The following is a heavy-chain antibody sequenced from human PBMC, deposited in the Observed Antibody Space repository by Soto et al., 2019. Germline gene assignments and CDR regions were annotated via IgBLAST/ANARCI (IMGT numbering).Heavy chain of an antibody. V-gene: IGHV3-11*01. CDR3: ASNIAAAYYYGMDV. CDR2: ISSSGSTI. Sequence: KAVGSLRLSCAASGFTFSDYYMSWIRQAPGKGLEWVSYISSSGSTIYYADSVKGRFTISRDNAKNSLYLQMNSLRAEDTAVYYCASNIAAAYYYGMDVWGQGTTVTVSS. D-gene: IGHD6-13*01. J-gene: IGHJ6*02. CDR1: GFTFSDYY.